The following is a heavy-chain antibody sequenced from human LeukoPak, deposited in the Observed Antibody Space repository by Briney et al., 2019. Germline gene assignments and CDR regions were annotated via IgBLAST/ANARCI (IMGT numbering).Heavy chain of an antibody. CDR3: ATELLRNPGFSVYVSSDTFDI. Sequence: PGGSLRLSCVASGFTFRSYGMHWVRQAPGKGLEWVAVTWYDGTNKYYADSVKGRFTISRDNSKNTLYLQMNSLRAEDTAVYYCATELLRNPGFSVYVSSDTFDIWGQGTMVTVSS. CDR1: GFTFRSYG. J-gene: IGHJ3*02. V-gene: IGHV3-30*02. D-gene: IGHD1-26*01. CDR2: TWYDGTNK.